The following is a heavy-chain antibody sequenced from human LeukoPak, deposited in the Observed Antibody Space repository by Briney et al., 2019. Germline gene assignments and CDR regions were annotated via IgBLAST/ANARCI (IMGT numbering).Heavy chain of an antibody. CDR2: ISGSGGST. Sequence: GGSLRLSCAASGFTFSVSWMSWVRQAPGKGLEWVSAISGSGGSTYYADSVKGRFTISRDNSKNTLYLQMNSLRAEDTAVYYCAKGQLPYYYYYYMDVWGKGTTVTVSS. D-gene: IGHD4-23*01. CDR3: AKGQLPYYYYYYMDV. V-gene: IGHV3-23*01. J-gene: IGHJ6*03. CDR1: GFTFSVSW.